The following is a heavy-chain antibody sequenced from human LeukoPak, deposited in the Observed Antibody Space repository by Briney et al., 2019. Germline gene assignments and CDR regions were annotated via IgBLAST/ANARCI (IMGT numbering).Heavy chain of an antibody. J-gene: IGHJ4*02. D-gene: IGHD1-26*01. CDR2: IIPIFGTA. CDR1: GGTFSSYA. CDR3: ARESPSGSYSYYFDY. V-gene: IGHV1-69*13. Sequence: SVKVSCKASGGTFSSYASSWVRQAPGQGLEWMGGIIPIFGTANYAQKFQGRVTITADESTSTAYMELSSLRSEDTAVYYCARESPSGSYSYYFDYWGQGTLVTVSS.